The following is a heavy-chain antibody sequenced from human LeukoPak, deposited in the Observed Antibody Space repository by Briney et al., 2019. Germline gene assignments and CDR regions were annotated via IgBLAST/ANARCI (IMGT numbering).Heavy chain of an antibody. CDR2: VYYSGTT. J-gene: IGHJ4*02. V-gene: IGHV4-38-2*02. Sequence: SETLSLTCTVSGYSISSGYYWGWIRQPPGKGLEWIGSVYYSGTTYYNPSLKSRVIISVDTSKNQFSLRLSSVTAADTAIYYCAREYSSSRYDYWGQGTPVSVSS. CDR1: GYSISSGYY. D-gene: IGHD6-13*01. CDR3: AREYSSSRYDY.